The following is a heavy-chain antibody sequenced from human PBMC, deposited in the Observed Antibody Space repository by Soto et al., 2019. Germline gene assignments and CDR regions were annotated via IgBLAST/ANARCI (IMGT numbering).Heavy chain of an antibody. J-gene: IGHJ4*02. CDR1: GYSFEDYS. Sequence: EVQLVESGGDMAQPGRSLKLSCVGSGYSFEDYSMHWVRQAPGKGLEWVSGISWNGNFTDYADSVKGRFTISRDNAKNSLFLQMRSLSLEDTALYYCVGGSWFDWGQGTLVTVSS. D-gene: IGHD2-15*01. V-gene: IGHV3-9*01. CDR2: ISWNGNFT. CDR3: VGGSWFD.